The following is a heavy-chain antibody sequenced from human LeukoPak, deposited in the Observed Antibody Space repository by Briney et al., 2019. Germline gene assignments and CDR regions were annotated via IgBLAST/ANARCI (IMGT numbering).Heavy chain of an antibody. D-gene: IGHD5-24*01. CDR2: IYYSRST. CDR1: GGSISSYY. J-gene: IGHJ3*02. CDR3: AREERWLQKRGPYDAFDI. V-gene: IGHV4-59*01. Sequence: SETLSLTCTVSGGSISSYYWSWIRQPPGKGLEWIGYIYYSRSTNYNPSLKSRVIISVDTSKNQFSLKLSSVTAADTAVYYCAREERWLQKRGPYDAFDIWGQGTMVTVSS.